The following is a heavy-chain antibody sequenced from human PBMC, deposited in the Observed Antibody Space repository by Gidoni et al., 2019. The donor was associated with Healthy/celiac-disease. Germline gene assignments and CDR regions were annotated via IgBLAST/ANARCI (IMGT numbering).Heavy chain of an antibody. CDR1: GFTFSSYA. V-gene: IGHV3-30-3*01. CDR3: ARDWGRGTAMAALYFDY. J-gene: IGHJ4*02. D-gene: IGHD5-18*01. Sequence: QVQLVESGGGVVQPGRSLRLSCAASGFTFSSYAMHWVRQAPGKGLEWVAVISYDGSNKYYADSVKGRFTISRDNSKNTLYLQMNSLRAEDTAVYYCARDWGRGTAMAALYFDYWGQGTLVTVSS. CDR2: ISYDGSNK.